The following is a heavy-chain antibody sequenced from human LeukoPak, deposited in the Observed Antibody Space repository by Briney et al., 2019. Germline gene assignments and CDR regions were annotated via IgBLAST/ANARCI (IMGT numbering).Heavy chain of an antibody. J-gene: IGHJ5*02. V-gene: IGHV1-69*05. D-gene: IGHD5-18*01. CDR3: ARENTAMVDNWFDP. Sequence: ASVKVSCKASGGTFSSYAISWVGQAPGQGLEWMGRIIPIFVTANYAQKLQGSGKITTDAATSTAYMELSSLRSEDTAVYYCARENTAMVDNWFDPWGQGTLVTVSS. CDR2: IIPIFVTA. CDR1: GGTFSSYA.